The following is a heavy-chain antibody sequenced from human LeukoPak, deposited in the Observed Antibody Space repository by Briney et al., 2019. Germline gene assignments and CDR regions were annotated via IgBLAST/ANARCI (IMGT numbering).Heavy chain of an antibody. CDR3: ARVRRDIVATIPPYFDY. J-gene: IGHJ4*02. D-gene: IGHD5-12*01. CDR2: IYTSGST. Sequence: PSETLSLTCTVSGGSISSYYWSWIRQPAGKGLEWIGRIYTSGSTNYNPSLKSRVTISVDTSKNQFSLKLSSVTAADTAMYYCARVRRDIVATIPPYFDYWGQGTLVTVSS. CDR1: GGSISSYY. V-gene: IGHV4-4*07.